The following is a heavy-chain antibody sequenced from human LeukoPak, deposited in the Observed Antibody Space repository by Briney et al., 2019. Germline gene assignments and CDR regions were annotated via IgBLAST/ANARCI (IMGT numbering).Heavy chain of an antibody. Sequence: SETLSLTCTVSGGSISSGGYYWSWIRQHPGKGLEWIGYIYYSGSTYYNPSLKSRVTISVDTSKNQFSLKLSSVTAADTAVYYCARRYYYDSSGDAFDIWSQGTMVTVSS. D-gene: IGHD3-22*01. J-gene: IGHJ3*02. CDR1: GGSISSGGYY. CDR3: ARRYYYDSSGDAFDI. CDR2: IYYSGST. V-gene: IGHV4-31*03.